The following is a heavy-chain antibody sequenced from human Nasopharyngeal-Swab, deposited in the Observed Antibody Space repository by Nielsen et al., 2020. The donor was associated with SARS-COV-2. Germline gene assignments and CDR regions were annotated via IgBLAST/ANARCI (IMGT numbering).Heavy chain of an antibody. CDR2: IKQDGSEK. D-gene: IGHD3-3*01. CDR3: ARGLRSHYDFWRTTIDDAFDI. CDR1: GFTFSSYW. J-gene: IGHJ3*02. V-gene: IGHV3-7*01. Sequence: GESLKISCAASGFTFSSYWMSWVRQAPGKGLEWVANIKQDGSEKYYVDSVKGRFTISRDNAKNSLYLQMNSLRAEDTAVYYCARGLRSHYDFWRTTIDDAFDIWGQGTMVTVSS.